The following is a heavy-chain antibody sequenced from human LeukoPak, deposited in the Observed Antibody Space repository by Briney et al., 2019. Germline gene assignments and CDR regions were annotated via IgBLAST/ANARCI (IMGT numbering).Heavy chain of an antibody. Sequence: GGSLRLSCAASGFTFSSYGMHWVRQAPGKGLEWVAVISYDGSNKYYADSVKGRFTISRDNSKNTLYLQMNSLRAEDTATYYCAKDNEDKYNSGDAAYYFDDWGQGTLVSVSS. CDR3: AKDNEDKYNSGDAAYYFDD. CDR1: GFTFSSYG. D-gene: IGHD3-22*01. CDR2: ISYDGSNK. V-gene: IGHV3-30*18. J-gene: IGHJ4*02.